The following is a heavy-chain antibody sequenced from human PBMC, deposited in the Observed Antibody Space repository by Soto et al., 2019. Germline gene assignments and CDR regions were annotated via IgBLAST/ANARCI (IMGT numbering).Heavy chain of an antibody. D-gene: IGHD6-13*01. CDR2: ISSSSSYI. CDR1: GFTFSSYS. CDR3: ARVSSSSWSDFDY. V-gene: IGHV3-21*01. J-gene: IGHJ4*02. Sequence: EVQLVESGGGLVKPGGSLRLSCAASGFTFSSYSMNWVRQAPGKGLAWVSSISSSSSYIYYADSVKGRFTISRDNAKNSLYLQMNSLRAEDTAVYYCARVSSSSWSDFDYWGQGTLVTVSS.